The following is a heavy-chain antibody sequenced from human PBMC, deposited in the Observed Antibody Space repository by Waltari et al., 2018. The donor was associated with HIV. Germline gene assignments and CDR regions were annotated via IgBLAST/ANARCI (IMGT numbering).Heavy chain of an antibody. Sequence: QEQLVESGGGVVQPGRSLRLSCAASGFTFRSYGMHWVRQAPGKGLEWLAVIWYDGNNKYYADSVKGRFTISRDNSKNTLYLQMNSLRAEDTAVYHCARDYVEAVHYGMDVWGQGTMVTVSS. CDR3: ARDYVEAVHYGMDV. V-gene: IGHV3-33*01. CDR2: IWYDGNNK. D-gene: IGHD2-21*01. J-gene: IGHJ6*02. CDR1: GFTFRSYG.